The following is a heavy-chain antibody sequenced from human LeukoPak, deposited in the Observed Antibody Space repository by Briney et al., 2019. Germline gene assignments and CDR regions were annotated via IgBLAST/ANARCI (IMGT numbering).Heavy chain of an antibody. Sequence: SETLSLTCSVSGGSISRSDHYWSWIRQPPGKGLEWIGNIYYSGSTNYNPSLKSRVTISVDTSKNQFSLKLSSVTAADTAVYYCARANTNYYDSSGYHGDFDYWGQGTLVTVSS. D-gene: IGHD3-22*01. J-gene: IGHJ4*02. CDR3: ARANTNYYDSSGYHGDFDY. V-gene: IGHV4-61*08. CDR2: IYYSGST. CDR1: GGSISRSDHY.